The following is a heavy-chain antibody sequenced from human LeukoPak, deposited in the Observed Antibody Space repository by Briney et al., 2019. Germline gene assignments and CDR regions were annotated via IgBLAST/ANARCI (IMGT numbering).Heavy chain of an antibody. D-gene: IGHD3-9*01. V-gene: IGHV3-23*01. CDR3: AKWGDSDVLTGYYVSDY. CDR2: ITGSGGNT. CDR1: VFTYSNYA. Sequence: SLRLSCAASVFTYSNYAMSCVRQAPAKGLEWVSAITGSGGNTYYADSVKGRFTISRDNSKNTVFLQMNSLRAEDTAVYYCAKWGDSDVLTGYYVSDYWGQGTLVTVSS. J-gene: IGHJ4*02.